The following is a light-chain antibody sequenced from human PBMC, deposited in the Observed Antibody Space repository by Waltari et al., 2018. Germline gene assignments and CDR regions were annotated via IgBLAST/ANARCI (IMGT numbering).Light chain of an antibody. CDR2: TAS. CDR3: QQYHRYPVT. J-gene: IGKJ4*01. Sequence: DIQMTQSPSALSASVGDSVTITCRASQDIKTWLAWYQQKPGKGPNLLIYTASSLESGVPSRFSGSASGTEFTLTISSLQPDDFATYFCQQYHRYPVTFGGGTKVDIK. V-gene: IGKV1-5*03. CDR1: QDIKTW.